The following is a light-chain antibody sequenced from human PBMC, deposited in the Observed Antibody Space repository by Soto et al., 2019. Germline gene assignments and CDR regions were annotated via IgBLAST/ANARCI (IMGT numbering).Light chain of an antibody. CDR2: GAS. Sequence: EIVLTQSPGTLSLSPGERATLSCRASQTFRGSYLAWYQQKPGQAPRLLIYGASSRATGIPDRFSGSGSGTDFTLTISRLEPEDFAVYYCQQYGSSPETFGQGTKVEIK. CDR3: QQYGSSPET. V-gene: IGKV3-20*01. CDR1: QTFRGSY. J-gene: IGKJ1*01.